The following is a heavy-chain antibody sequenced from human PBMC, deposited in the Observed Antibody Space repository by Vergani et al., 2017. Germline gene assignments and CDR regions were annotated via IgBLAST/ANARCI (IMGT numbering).Heavy chain of an antibody. CDR2: IHASGTK. Sequence: QVHLNEAGPGLVKPSQTLSLTCTVSGASITSGSFYWSWIRQPAGKGLEWIGRIHASGTKNYNPSLRSRVTLSVDTSKNQLSLKLSSVTAADTAVYYCARGMFIYGMDVWGQGTTVTVSS. D-gene: IGHD3-10*02. CDR3: ARGMFIYGMDV. J-gene: IGHJ6*02. V-gene: IGHV4-61*02. CDR1: GASITSGSFY.